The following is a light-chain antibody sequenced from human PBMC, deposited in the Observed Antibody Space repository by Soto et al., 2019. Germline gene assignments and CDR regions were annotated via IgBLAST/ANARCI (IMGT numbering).Light chain of an antibody. CDR2: SNS. V-gene: IGLV1-44*01. CDR3: AAWDDSLSGSYV. J-gene: IGLJ1*01. Sequence: SALTQPPSASGTPGQRVITSCSGSSSNIGSNTVNWYQHIPGTAPKLLIHSNSQRPAGVPDRFSGSKSDTSASLAISGLQSDDEADYYCAAWDDSLSGSYVFGTGTKVTVL. CDR1: SSNIGSNT.